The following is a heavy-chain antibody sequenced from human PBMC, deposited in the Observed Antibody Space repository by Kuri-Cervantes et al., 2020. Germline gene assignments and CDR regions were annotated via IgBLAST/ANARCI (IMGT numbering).Heavy chain of an antibody. J-gene: IGHJ4*02. CDR1: GFTFSSYG. V-gene: IGHV3-33*01. Sequence: LSLTCAASGFTFSSYGMHWVRQAPGKGLEWVAVIWYDGSNKYYADSVKGRFTISRDNSKNTLYLQMNSLRAEDTALYHCARESGSGSPYWGQGTLVTVSS. CDR2: IWYDGSNK. D-gene: IGHD1-26*01. CDR3: ARESGSGSPY.